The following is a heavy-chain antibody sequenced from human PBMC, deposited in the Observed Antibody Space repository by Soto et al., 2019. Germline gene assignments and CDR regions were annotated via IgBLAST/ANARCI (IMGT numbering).Heavy chain of an antibody. V-gene: IGHV4-59*01. D-gene: IGHD4-4*01. CDR3: ARGSAVTKNYFDY. J-gene: IGHJ4*02. CDR2: IYYSGST. CDR1: GGSISSYY. Sequence: PSETLSLTCTVSGGSISSYYWSWIRQPPGKGLEWIGYIYYSGSTNYNPSLKSRVTISVDTSKNQFSLKLSSVTAADTAVYYCARGSAVTKNYFDYWGQGTLVTVS.